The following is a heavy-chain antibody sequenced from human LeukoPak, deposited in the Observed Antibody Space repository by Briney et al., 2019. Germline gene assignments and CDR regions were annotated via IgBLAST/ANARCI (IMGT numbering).Heavy chain of an antibody. V-gene: IGHV1-69*05. D-gene: IGHD6-19*01. CDR2: IIPIFGTA. Sequence: SVKVSCKASGGTFSSYAISWVRQAPGQGLEWMGGIIPIFGTANYAQKFQGRVTITTDESTSTAYMELSSLRSEDTAVYYCARGQGGSGWPHALDYWGQGTLVTVSS. CDR1: GGTFSSYA. J-gene: IGHJ4*02. CDR3: ARGQGGSGWPHALDY.